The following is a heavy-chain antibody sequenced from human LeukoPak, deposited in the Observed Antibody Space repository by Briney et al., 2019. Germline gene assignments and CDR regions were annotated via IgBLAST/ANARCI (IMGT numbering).Heavy chain of an antibody. D-gene: IGHD3-9*01. V-gene: IGHV3-66*01. J-gene: IGHJ4*02. CDR1: GFTVSSNY. CDR2: IYSGGST. Sequence: GGSLRLSCAASGFTVSSNYMSWVRQAPGKGLEWVSVIYSGGSTYYADSVKGRFTISRDNSKNTLYLQMNSLRAEDTAVYYCARGTRHYDILTGYSDYWGQGTLVTVSS. CDR3: ARGTRHYDILTGYSDY.